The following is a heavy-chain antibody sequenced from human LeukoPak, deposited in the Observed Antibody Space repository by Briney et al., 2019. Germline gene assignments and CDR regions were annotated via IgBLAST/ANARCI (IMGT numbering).Heavy chain of an antibody. CDR2: ITSSSVTM. CDR1: GFTFSSYA. D-gene: IGHD1-1*01. J-gene: IGHJ2*01. Sequence: PGGSLRFSCAASGFTFSSYAMSWVRQAPGKGLEWLSYITSSSVTMYNTDSVKGRFTISRDSAKNSVYLQMSSLRAEDTAMYYCARDGATTGPHWWFDLWGRGTLVTVSS. CDR3: ARDGATTGPHWWFDL. V-gene: IGHV3-48*04.